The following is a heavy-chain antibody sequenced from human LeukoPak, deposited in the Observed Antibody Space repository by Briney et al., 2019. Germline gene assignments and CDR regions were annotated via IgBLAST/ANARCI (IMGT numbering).Heavy chain of an antibody. CDR1: GITFNNFG. Sequence: GGSLRLSCAASGITFNNFGMRWVRQAPGKGLEWVSSISNGGDHKFYADSVRGRFTISRDNSKNTLYLQMDSLRAEDTAVYYCAKVISSYSSFDSYWGQGTLVTVSP. V-gene: IGHV3-23*01. CDR2: ISNGGDHK. J-gene: IGHJ4*02. CDR3: AKVISSYSSFDSY. D-gene: IGHD5-12*01.